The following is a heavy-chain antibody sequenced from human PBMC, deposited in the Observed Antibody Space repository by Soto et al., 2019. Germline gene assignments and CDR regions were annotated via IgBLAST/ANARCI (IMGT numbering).Heavy chain of an antibody. J-gene: IGHJ4*02. V-gene: IGHV3-15*01. CDR2: IKSKTDGGTT. CDR3: TVKELPIDS. CDR1: GFTFSKAW. D-gene: IGHD3-10*01. Sequence: GGALRLSCAASGFTFSKAWMTWVRQAPGKGLEWVGRIKSKTDGGTTDYAAPVKGRFTISRDDSKNMLYLQMNSLKTEDTAVYYCTVKELPIDSWGQGTLVTVSS.